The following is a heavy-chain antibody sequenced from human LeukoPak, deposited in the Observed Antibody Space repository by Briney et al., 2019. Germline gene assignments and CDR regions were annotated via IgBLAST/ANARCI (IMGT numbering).Heavy chain of an antibody. Sequence: PSETLSRTCAVYGGSFSGYYWSWIRQPPGKGLEWIGEINHSGSTNYDPSLKSRVTISVDTSKNQFSLKLRSVTAADTAVYYCARVGDHLSFDYWGQGTLVTVSS. V-gene: IGHV4-34*01. J-gene: IGHJ4*02. D-gene: IGHD2-21*02. CDR3: ARVGDHLSFDY. CDR2: INHSGST. CDR1: GGSFSGYY.